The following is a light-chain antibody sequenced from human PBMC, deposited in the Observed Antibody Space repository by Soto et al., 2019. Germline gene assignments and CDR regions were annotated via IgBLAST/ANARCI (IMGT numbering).Light chain of an antibody. V-gene: IGLV2-14*03. CDR3: SSHASGSTLI. CDR2: DVS. CDR1: SSDVGAYNH. Sequence: QSALTQPASVSGSPGQSTTISCTGTSSDVGAYNHISWYQQHPGKAPKLLIYDVSNRPSGLSNRFSGSKSGNTASLTIAGLQDDDEADYYCSSHASGSTLIFGGGTKVTVL. J-gene: IGLJ2*01.